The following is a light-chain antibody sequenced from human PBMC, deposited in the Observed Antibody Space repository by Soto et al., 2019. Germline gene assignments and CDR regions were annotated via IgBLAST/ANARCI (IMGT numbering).Light chain of an antibody. V-gene: IGLV2-14*01. CDR3: SSYISSSTLVL. CDR1: SSDVGGYNY. Sequence: QSALTQPASVSGSPGQSITICCTGTSSDVGGYNYVSWYQQHPGKAPKLMIYEVSNRPSGVSNRFSGSKSGNTASLTISGLQAEDEADYYCSSYISSSTLVLFGGGTKLTVL. CDR2: EVS. J-gene: IGLJ2*01.